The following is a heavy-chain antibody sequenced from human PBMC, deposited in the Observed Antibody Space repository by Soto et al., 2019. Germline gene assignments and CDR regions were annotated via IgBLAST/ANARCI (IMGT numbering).Heavy chain of an antibody. D-gene: IGHD2-15*01. J-gene: IGHJ4*02. Sequence: QVQLVQSGAEEKKPGASVKVSCKASGYTFTSYAMHWVRQAPGQRLEWMGWINPGNGNTKCSQKFQDRVTITRDTSASTAYMGLSSLRFEDTAVYYCARGESVVGDYWGQGTLVTVSS. CDR3: ARGESVVGDY. V-gene: IGHV1-3*05. CDR1: GYTFTSYA. CDR2: INPGNGNT.